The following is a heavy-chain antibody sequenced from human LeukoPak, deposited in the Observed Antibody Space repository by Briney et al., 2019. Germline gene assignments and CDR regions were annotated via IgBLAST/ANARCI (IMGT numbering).Heavy chain of an antibody. D-gene: IGHD4-23*01. Sequence: PGGSLRLSCAASGFTFSGYWMHWVRQAPGKGLVWVSRINSDGSTTSYADSVKGRFTISRDNAKNTLYLQMSSLRAEDTAVYYCAREYHGGNPGWGQGTLVTVSS. V-gene: IGHV3-74*01. CDR1: GFTFSGYW. CDR2: INSDGSTT. CDR3: AREYHGGNPG. J-gene: IGHJ4*02.